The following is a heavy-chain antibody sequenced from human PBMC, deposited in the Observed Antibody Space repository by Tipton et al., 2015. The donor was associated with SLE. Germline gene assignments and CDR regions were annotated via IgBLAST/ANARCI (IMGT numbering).Heavy chain of an antibody. D-gene: IGHD3-16*01. J-gene: IGHJ3*02. V-gene: IGHV3-7*01. Sequence: SLRLSCAASKFTFSSYWMSWVRQAPGKGLEWVANIKYDGSVEYYVDSVKGRFTISRDNGKNSLYLQMNSLRAEDTAVYYCAKERFGAFEIWGQGTMVTVSS. CDR2: IKYDGSVE. CDR3: AKERFGAFEI. CDR1: KFTFSSYW.